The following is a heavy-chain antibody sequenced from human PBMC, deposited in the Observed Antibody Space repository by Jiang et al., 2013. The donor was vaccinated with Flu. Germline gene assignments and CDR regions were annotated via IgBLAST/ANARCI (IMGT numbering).Heavy chain of an antibody. J-gene: IGHJ5*02. D-gene: IGHD1-26*01. CDR3: ARDEREWFDP. CDR1: GGSISSYY. V-gene: IGHV4-4*07. CDR2: SIPWEH. Sequence: TCTVSGGSISSYYWSWIRQPAGRDWSGLGVSIPWEHQLXPSLKSRVTMSVDTSKNQFSLKLSSVTAADTAVYYCARDEREWFDPWGQGTLVTVSS.